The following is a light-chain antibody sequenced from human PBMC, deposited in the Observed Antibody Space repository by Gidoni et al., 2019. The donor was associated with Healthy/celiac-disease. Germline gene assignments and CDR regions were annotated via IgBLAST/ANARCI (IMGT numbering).Light chain of an antibody. Sequence: EMVLTQSPATLSLSPGERATLSCRASQVVSSYLAWYQQKPGQAPRLLIYDASNRATGIPARFSGSGSGTDFTLTISSLEPEDFAVYYCQQRSNWPPKYTFGQGTKLEIK. J-gene: IGKJ2*01. V-gene: IGKV3-11*01. CDR1: QVVSSY. CDR3: QQRSNWPPKYT. CDR2: DAS.